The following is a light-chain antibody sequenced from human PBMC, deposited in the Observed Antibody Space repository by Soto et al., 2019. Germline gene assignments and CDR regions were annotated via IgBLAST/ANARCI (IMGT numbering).Light chain of an antibody. V-gene: IGLV2-23*01. CDR2: EGN. CDR3: CSYVDSTNYV. Sequence: QSALTQPASVSGSPGQSITISCTGTSINVGTYNLVSWYQHHPGKAPKLLIYEGNKRPSGVSNRFSGSKSGRTASLTISGLQADDEADYYCCSYVDSTNYVFATGTK. J-gene: IGLJ1*01. CDR1: SINVGTYNL.